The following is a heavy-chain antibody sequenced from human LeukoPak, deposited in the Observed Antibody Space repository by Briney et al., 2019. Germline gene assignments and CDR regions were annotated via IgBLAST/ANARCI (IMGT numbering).Heavy chain of an antibody. D-gene: IGHD6-13*01. CDR1: GFTFSSYG. J-gene: IGHJ5*02. V-gene: IGHV3-33*01. CDR2: IWYDGSNK. Sequence: GGSLRLSCAASGFTFSSYGMHWVRQAPGKGLEWVAVIWYDGSNKYYADSVKGRFTISRDNSKNTLYLQMNSLRAEDTAVYYCARGGIAAAGTLGRRWFDPWGQGTLVTVSS. CDR3: ARGGIAAAGTLGRRWFDP.